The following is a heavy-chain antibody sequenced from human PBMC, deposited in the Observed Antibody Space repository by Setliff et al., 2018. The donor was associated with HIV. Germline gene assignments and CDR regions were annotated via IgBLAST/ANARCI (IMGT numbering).Heavy chain of an antibody. CDR3: AKDRLLDGSSWYYLDY. V-gene: IGHV1-69*13. D-gene: IGHD6-13*01. J-gene: IGHJ4*02. CDR1: GYMFIAYG. Sequence: SVKVSCKTSGYMFIAYGMSWVRQAPGQGLEWMGGIIPMYGPAHYAQKFQGRVTITADESTTTAYMELNSLRPEDTALYYCAKDRLLDGSSWYYLDYWGQGTLVTVSS. CDR2: IIPMYGPA.